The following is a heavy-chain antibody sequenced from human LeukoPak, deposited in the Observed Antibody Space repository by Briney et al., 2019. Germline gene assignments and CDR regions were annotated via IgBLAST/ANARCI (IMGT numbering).Heavy chain of an antibody. CDR1: GGSISSGGYS. V-gene: IGHV4-30-2*01. CDR3: ARCRDGYNYNWIWFDP. J-gene: IGHJ5*02. Sequence: SQTLSLTCAVSGGSISSGGYSWSWIRQPPGKGLEWIGYIYHSGSTYYNPSLKSRVTISVDRSKNQFSLKLSSVTAADTAVYYCARCRDGYNYNWIWFDPWGQGTLVTVSS. CDR2: IYHSGST. D-gene: IGHD5-24*01.